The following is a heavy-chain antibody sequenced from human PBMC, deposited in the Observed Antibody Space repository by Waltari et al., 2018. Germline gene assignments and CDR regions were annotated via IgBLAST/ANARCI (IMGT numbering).Heavy chain of an antibody. V-gene: IGHV3-53*02. CDR3: ARSPTTVHYYYMDV. D-gene: IGHD4-17*01. Sequence: EVQLVETGGGLIQPGGSLRLSCAASGFTVSSNYMSWVRQAPGKGLEWVSVIYSGGSTNYADSVKGRFTISRDNSKNTLYLQMNSLRAEDTAVYYCARSPTTVHYYYMDVWGKGTTVTVSS. J-gene: IGHJ6*03. CDR1: GFTVSSNY. CDR2: IYSGGST.